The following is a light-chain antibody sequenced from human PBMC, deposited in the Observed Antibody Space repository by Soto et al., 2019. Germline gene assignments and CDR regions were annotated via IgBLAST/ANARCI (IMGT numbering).Light chain of an antibody. CDR2: AAS. CDR3: QQSYSTPFT. J-gene: IGKJ3*01. Sequence: DIQMTQSPSSLSASVGDRVTITCRASQIISNYLNWYQQKPGKAPNLLIYAASSLQSGVPSRFSGSGSGTDFNLTISSLQPEDFATYYCQQSYSTPFTFGPGTTVDI. CDR1: QIISNY. V-gene: IGKV1-39*01.